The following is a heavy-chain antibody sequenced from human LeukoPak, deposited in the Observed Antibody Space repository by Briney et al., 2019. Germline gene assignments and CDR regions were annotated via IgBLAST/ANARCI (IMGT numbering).Heavy chain of an antibody. D-gene: IGHD3-3*01. J-gene: IGHJ3*02. Sequence: SETLSLTCTVSGGSISSYYWSWIRQPPGKGLEWIGYIYYSGSTNYNPSLKSRVTISVDTSKNQFSLKLSSVTAADTAVYYCASTYYDFWDDIWGQGTMVTVSS. CDR3: ASTYYDFWDDI. V-gene: IGHV4-59*08. CDR2: IYYSGST. CDR1: GGSISSYY.